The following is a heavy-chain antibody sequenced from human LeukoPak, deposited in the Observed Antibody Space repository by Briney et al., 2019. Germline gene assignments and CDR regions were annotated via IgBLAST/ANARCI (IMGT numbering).Heavy chain of an antibody. Sequence: GASVKVSCKASGYTFTGYYMHWVRQAPGQGLEWMGWINPNRGGTNYAQKFQGRVTMTRDTSISTAYMELSRLRSDDTAVYYCASQASPPNYYDEGWFDPWGQGTLVTVS. CDR3: ASQASPPNYYDEGWFDP. D-gene: IGHD3-22*01. CDR2: INPNRGGT. CDR1: GYTFTGYY. J-gene: IGHJ5*02. V-gene: IGHV1-2*02.